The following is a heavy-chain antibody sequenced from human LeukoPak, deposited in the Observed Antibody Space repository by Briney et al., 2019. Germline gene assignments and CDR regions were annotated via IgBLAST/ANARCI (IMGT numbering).Heavy chain of an antibody. V-gene: IGHV3-66*02. CDR1: GFTLSSNY. J-gene: IGHJ4*02. Sequence: PGGSLRLSCAASGFTLSSNYMSWVRQAPGKGLEWVSVIYSSGSTYYADSVKGRFTISRDNSKNTLYLQMNSLRAEDTDVYYCARGIHIVGARGIWGQGTLVTVSS. D-gene: IGHD1-26*01. CDR3: ARGIHIVGARGI. CDR2: IYSSGST.